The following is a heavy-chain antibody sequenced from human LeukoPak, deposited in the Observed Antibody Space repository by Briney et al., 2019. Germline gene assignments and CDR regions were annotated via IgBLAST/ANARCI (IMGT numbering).Heavy chain of an antibody. D-gene: IGHD5-24*01. V-gene: IGHV3-21*01. Sequence: GGSLRLSCAASGFAFSSYGMNWVRQAPGKGLEWVSFISSSSTYIYYADSVEGRFTISRDNAKNSLYLQMNSLRGEDTAVYHCATGEMATAGYYFDYWGQGTLVTVSS. CDR3: ATGEMATAGYYFDY. J-gene: IGHJ4*02. CDR1: GFAFSSYG. CDR2: ISSSSTYI.